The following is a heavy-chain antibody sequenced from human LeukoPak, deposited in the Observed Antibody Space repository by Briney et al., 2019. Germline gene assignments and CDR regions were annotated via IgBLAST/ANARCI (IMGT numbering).Heavy chain of an antibody. J-gene: IGHJ5*02. CDR1: GYSFTSYW. D-gene: IGHD6-6*01. CDR3: ARSAARPLNWFDP. V-gene: IGHV5-51*01. Sequence: GESLKVSCKGSGYSFTSYWTGWVRQMPGKGLEWMGIIYPGDSDTRYSPSFQGQVTISADKSISTAYLQWSSLKASDTAMYYCARSAARPLNWFDPWGQGTLVTVSS. CDR2: IYPGDSDT.